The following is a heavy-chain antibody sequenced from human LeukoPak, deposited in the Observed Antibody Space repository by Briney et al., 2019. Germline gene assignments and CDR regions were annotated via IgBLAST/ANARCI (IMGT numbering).Heavy chain of an antibody. V-gene: IGHV3-23*01. J-gene: IGHJ4*02. Sequence: GGSLRLSCAASGFAFSSYAMSWVRQAPGKRLEWVSAISGSGGSTYYADSVKGRFTISRDNSKNTLYLQMNSLRAEDTAVYYCAKDSSSWYKVYYFDYWGQGTLVTVSS. D-gene: IGHD6-13*01. CDR1: GFAFSSYA. CDR3: AKDSSSWYKVYYFDY. CDR2: ISGSGGST.